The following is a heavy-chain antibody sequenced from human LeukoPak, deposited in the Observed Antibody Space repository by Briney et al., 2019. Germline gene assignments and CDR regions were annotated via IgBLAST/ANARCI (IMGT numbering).Heavy chain of an antibody. V-gene: IGHV3-48*03. D-gene: IGHD4-17*01. Sequence: GGSLGLSCVASGFTFSSYEMNWVRQAPGKGLEWVSYISRSGSTIYHADSVKGRFTLSRDNAKKSLYLEMKSLRAEDTAVYYCARERETTVTYDAFDIWGLGTMVTVSS. CDR1: GFTFSSYE. J-gene: IGHJ3*02. CDR3: ARERETTVTYDAFDI. CDR2: ISRSGSTI.